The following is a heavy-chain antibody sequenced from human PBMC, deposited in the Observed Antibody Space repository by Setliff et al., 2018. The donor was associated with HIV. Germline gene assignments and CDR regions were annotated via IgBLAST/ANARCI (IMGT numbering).Heavy chain of an antibody. CDR3: ARSTTAD. CDR2: IYPNTGGT. CDR1: GYTFTEYY. D-gene: IGHD4-17*01. V-gene: IGHV1-2*02. J-gene: IGHJ4*02. Sequence: ASVKVSCKASGYTFTEYYIHWVRQAPGQGLEWMGWIYPNTGGTNYAQKFQGRVTMTRDTSISTAYMELSRLRSDDTALSYCARSTTADWGQGTMVTVSS.